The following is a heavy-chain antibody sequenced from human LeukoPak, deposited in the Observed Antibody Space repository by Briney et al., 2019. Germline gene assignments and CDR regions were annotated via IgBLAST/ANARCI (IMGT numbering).Heavy chain of an antibody. CDR3: ARDLEGSSWYYGY. J-gene: IGHJ4*02. CDR2: ISSSSSYI. V-gene: IGHV3-21*01. Sequence: GGSLRLSCAASGFTFSSYSMNWVRQAPGKGLEWVSSISSSSSYIYYADSVKGRFTIPRDNAKNSLYLQMNSLRAEDTAVYYCARDLEGSSWYYGYWGQGTLVTVSS. CDR1: GFTFSSYS. D-gene: IGHD6-13*01.